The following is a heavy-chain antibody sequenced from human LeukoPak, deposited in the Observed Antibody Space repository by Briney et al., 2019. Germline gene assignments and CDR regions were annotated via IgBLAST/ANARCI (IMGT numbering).Heavy chain of an antibody. J-gene: IGHJ3*02. V-gene: IGHV3-53*01. CDR1: GCTLRSNY. D-gene: IGHD6-13*01. CDR3: ARATYSSSWYRGAFDI. Sequence: GGALRLSCAAPGCTLRSNYMNWVRPAPRKGVGGVSVIYSGGSTYYADSVKGRFTISRDNSKNTLYLQMNSLRAEDTAVYYCARATYSSSWYRGAFDIWGQGAMVTVSS. CDR2: IYSGGST.